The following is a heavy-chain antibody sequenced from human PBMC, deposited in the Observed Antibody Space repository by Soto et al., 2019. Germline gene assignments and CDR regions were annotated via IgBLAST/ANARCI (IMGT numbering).Heavy chain of an antibody. CDR2: INSDGSST. CDR3: ARGLAAAGTFDY. J-gene: IGHJ4*02. V-gene: IGHV3-74*01. D-gene: IGHD6-13*01. CDR1: GFTFSSYW. Sequence: GGSLRLSCAASGFTFSSYWMHWVRQAPGKGVVWVSRINSDGSSTSYADSVKGRFTISRDNAKNTLYLQMNSLRAEDTAVYYCARGLAAAGTFDYWGQGTLVTVS.